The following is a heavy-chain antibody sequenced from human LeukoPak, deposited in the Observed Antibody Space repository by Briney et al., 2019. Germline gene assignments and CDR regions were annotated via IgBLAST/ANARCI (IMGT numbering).Heavy chain of an antibody. D-gene: IGHD3-16*01. Sequence: GGSLRLSRAASGFTVSSNYMSWVRQAPGKGLEWVSVIYSGGSTYYADSVKGRFTISRDNSKNTLYLQMNSLRAEDTAVYYCARLDYDYVWGSLDFWGQGTLVTVSS. CDR2: IYSGGST. CDR3: ARLDYDYVWGSLDF. V-gene: IGHV3-66*02. CDR1: GFTVSSNY. J-gene: IGHJ4*02.